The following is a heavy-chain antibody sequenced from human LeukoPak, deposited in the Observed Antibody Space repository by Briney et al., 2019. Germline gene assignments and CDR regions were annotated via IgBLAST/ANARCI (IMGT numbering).Heavy chain of an antibody. J-gene: IGHJ2*01. D-gene: IGHD3-16*01. V-gene: IGHV3-30*18. CDR2: ISRDGLTK. Sequence: PGGSLRLSCAASGFIFSSYGMHWVRQAPGKGLEWVAVISRDGLTKYYADSVKGRFTLHRDNSRNTLYLEMNSLRDEDTAVYYCAKEGTWGNWYFDLWGRGTLVIVTS. CDR1: GFIFSSYG. CDR3: AKEGTWGNWYFDL.